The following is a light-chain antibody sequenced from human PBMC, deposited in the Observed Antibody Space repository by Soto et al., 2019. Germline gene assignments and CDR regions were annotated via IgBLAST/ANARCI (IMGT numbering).Light chain of an antibody. CDR2: GAS. CDR3: QQYNNWPPWT. Sequence: EIVMTQSPATLAVSPGATTRLSCRASQSINSDVAWYQQKLGQTPRLLIHGASTRATGIAARFSGSGSGTEFTLTISSLQSEDFAVYYGQQYNNWPPWTFGQGTKVDIK. J-gene: IGKJ1*01. CDR1: QSINSD. V-gene: IGKV3-15*01.